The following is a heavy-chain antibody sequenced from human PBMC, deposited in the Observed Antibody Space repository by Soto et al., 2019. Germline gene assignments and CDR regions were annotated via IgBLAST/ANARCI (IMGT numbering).Heavy chain of an antibody. CDR1: GFPFSSYG. Sequence: QVQLVESGGGVVQPGRSLRLSCAASGFPFSSYGMHWVREAPGKGLEWVAVISYDGSNKYYADSVKGRFTISRDNSARTLYVQMNSLRPEDTALYYCVGGQYYFDCRGQGTLVTVS. J-gene: IGHJ4*02. D-gene: IGHD3-10*01. CDR3: VGGQYYFDC. V-gene: IGHV3-30*03. CDR2: ISYDGSNK.